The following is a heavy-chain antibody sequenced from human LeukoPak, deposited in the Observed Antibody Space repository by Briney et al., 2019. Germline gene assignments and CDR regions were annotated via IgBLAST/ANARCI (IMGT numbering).Heavy chain of an antibody. CDR1: GGSFSGYY. J-gene: IGHJ4*02. Sequence: SETLSLTCAVYGGSFSGYYWSWIRQPPGKGLEWIGEINHSGSTNYNPSLKSRVTISVDTSKNQFSLKVTSVTAADTAVYYCARQNGVGLFSLPGGQGILVTVSS. V-gene: IGHV4-34*01. CDR3: ARQNGVGLFSLP. D-gene: IGHD2-8*01. CDR2: INHSGST.